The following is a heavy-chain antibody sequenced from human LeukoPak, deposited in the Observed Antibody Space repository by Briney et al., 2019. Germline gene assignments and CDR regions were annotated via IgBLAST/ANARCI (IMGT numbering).Heavy chain of an antibody. J-gene: IGHJ4*02. D-gene: IGHD5-24*01. CDR1: GGSISRGGYS. Sequence: SQTLSLTCAVSGGSISRGGYSWSWIRQPPGKGLEWIGYIYHSGSTYYNPSLKSRVTISVDRSKNQFSLKLSSVTAADTAVYYCARGDGYKSSFYYWGQGTLVTVSS. CDR2: IYHSGST. V-gene: IGHV4-30-2*01. CDR3: ARGDGYKSSFYY.